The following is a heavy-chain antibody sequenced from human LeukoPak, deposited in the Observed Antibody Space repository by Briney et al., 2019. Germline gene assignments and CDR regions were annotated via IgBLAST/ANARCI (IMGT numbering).Heavy chain of an antibody. CDR2: VYYKGHT. CDR1: GGSISGYF. J-gene: IGHJ3*01. V-gene: IGHV4-59*08. CDR3: ARHMTVTYDAFDL. D-gene: IGHD3-22*01. Sequence: SETLSLTCSVSGGSISGYFWTWIRQPPGKGPEWIGYVYYKGHTSYSPSLESRVTISVDTSKNQFSLKLNSVTAADTAVYYCARHMTVTYDAFDLWGQGTMVTVSS.